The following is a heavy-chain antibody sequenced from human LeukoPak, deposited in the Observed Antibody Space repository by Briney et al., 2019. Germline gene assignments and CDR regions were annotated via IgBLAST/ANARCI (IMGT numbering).Heavy chain of an antibody. D-gene: IGHD6-13*01. Sequence: GGSLRLSCAAYGFTFSSYGMHWVRQAPGKGLEWVAFIRYDGSNKYYADSVKGRFTISRDNSKNTLYLQMNSLRAEDTAVYYCARDKQDSSSWWGNYYYYYYMDVWGKGTMVTISS. CDR1: GFTFSSYG. CDR2: IRYDGSNK. J-gene: IGHJ6*03. V-gene: IGHV3-30*02. CDR3: ARDKQDSSSWWGNYYYYYYMDV.